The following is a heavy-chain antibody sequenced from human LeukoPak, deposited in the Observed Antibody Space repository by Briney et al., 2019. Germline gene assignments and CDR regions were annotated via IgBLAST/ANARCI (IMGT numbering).Heavy chain of an antibody. CDR2: GDYSGGT. CDR1: SDFFSSVTDY. J-gene: IGHJ4*02. CDR3: ARERGEEYSSGWYKTNFFDT. V-gene: IGHV4-39*07. Sequence: ETLSLTCTVSSDFFSSVTDYWAWIRPPPGKGLEWIASGDYSGGTYYNPSLESRVAISADMSKNQISLKLSSVTAADTALYYCARERGEEYSSGWYKTNFFDTWGQGTRVTVSS. D-gene: IGHD6-19*01.